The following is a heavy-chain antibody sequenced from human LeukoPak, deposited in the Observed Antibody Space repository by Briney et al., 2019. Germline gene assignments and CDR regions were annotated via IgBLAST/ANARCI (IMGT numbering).Heavy chain of an antibody. J-gene: IGHJ4*02. CDR2: IYHSGST. Sequence: SETLSLTCAVSGGSISSGGYSWSWVRQPPGKGLEWIGYIYHSGSTYYNPSLKSRVTISVDRSKNQFSLKLSSVTAADTAVYYCARVYDSSGYIDYWGQGTLVTVSS. CDR3: ARVYDSSGYIDY. V-gene: IGHV4-30-2*01. CDR1: GGSISSGGYS. D-gene: IGHD3-22*01.